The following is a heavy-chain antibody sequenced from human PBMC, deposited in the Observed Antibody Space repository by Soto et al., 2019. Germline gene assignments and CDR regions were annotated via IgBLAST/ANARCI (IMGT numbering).Heavy chain of an antibody. CDR1: GFTVSSNY. J-gene: IGHJ5*02. D-gene: IGHD2-2*01. CDR3: ARVAGYCSSTSCYAGYDP. Sequence: PGGSLRLSCAASGFTVSSNYMSWVRQAPGKGLEWVSVIYSGGSTYYADSVKGRFTISRDNSKNTLYLQMNSLRAEDTAVYYCARVAGYCSSTSCYAGYDPWGQGTLVIVSS. CDR2: IYSGGST. V-gene: IGHV3-66*01.